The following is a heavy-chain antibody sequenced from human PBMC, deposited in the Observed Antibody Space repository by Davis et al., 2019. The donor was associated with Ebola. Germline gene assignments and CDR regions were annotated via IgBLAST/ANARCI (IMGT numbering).Heavy chain of an antibody. V-gene: IGHV3-23*01. Sequence: PGGSLRLSCAASGFTFSSYAMSWVRQAPGKGLEWVSAISGSGGSTYYADSVKGRFTISRDNSKNTLYLQMNSLRAEDTAVYYCAKDRATIFGVVSNWFDPWGQGTLVTVSS. CDR3: AKDRATIFGVVSNWFDP. CDR1: GFTFSSYA. D-gene: IGHD3-3*01. J-gene: IGHJ5*02. CDR2: ISGSGGST.